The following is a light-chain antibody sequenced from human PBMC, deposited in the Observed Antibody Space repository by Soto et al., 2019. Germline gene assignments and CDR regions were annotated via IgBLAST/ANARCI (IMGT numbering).Light chain of an antibody. CDR2: AAH. V-gene: IGKV1-27*01. CDR3: QKYNSAPLT. Sequence: DIQMTQSPSSLSASVGDRVTITCRASQGISNFLAWYQQKPGKVPELLIYAAHTLQSGVPSRFSGSGSGTDSTLTISSLQPEDVASYYCQKYNSAPLTFGGGTKVEIK. CDR1: QGISNF. J-gene: IGKJ4*01.